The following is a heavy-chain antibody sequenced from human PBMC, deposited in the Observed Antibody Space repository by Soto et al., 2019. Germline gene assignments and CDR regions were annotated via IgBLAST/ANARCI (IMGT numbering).Heavy chain of an antibody. V-gene: IGHV5-10-1*01. CDR3: ARQGYARSFDF. D-gene: IGHD5-12*01. CDR1: GNIFSSYW. J-gene: IGHJ4*02. Sequence: GESLKISCNGFGNIFSSYWISWGRQMPGKGLEWMGRIDTGDSYIDYSPSFQGHVTISADKSTSTAYLHWKSLQASDTAMYFCARQGYARSFDFWGQGTLVTVSS. CDR2: IDTGDSYI.